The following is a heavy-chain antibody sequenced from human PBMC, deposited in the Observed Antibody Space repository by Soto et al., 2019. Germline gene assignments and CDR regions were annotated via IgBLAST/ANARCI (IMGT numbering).Heavy chain of an antibody. V-gene: IGHV4-30-2*01. CDR3: AREVVVVVAATRNSNWFDP. J-gene: IGHJ5*02. D-gene: IGHD2-15*01. CDR1: GGSISSFFYS. CDR2: IYHSGST. Sequence: TLSLTCAVSGGSISSFFYSWSWIRQPPGKGLEWIGYIYHSGSTYYNPSLKSRVTISVDRSKNQFSLKLSSVTAADTAVYYCAREVVVVVAATRNSNWFDPWGQGTLVTVSS.